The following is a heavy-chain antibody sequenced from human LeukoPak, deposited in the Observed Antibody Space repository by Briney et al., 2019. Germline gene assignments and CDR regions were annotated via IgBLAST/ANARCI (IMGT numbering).Heavy chain of an antibody. D-gene: IGHD3-22*01. Sequence: PGGSLRLSCAASGFTFDDYTMHWVRQAPGKGLEWVSLISWDGGSTYYADSVKGRFTISRDNSKNSLYLQMNSLRTEDTALYYCAKDIGYSTMIESMDVWGQGTTVTVSS. V-gene: IGHV3-43*01. J-gene: IGHJ6*02. CDR1: GFTFDDYT. CDR2: ISWDGGST. CDR3: AKDIGYSTMIESMDV.